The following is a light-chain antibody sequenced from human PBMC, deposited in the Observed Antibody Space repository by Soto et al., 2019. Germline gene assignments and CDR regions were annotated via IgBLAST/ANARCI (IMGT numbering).Light chain of an antibody. V-gene: IGLV2-8*01. Sequence: QSVLTQPPSASGSPGQSVAISCTGPSSDVGGYNYVSWYQQHPGKAPKLMIYEVNKRPSGVPDRFSGSKSGNTASLTVSGLQAEDEADSYCSSYAGSSNVFGTGTKRTVL. J-gene: IGLJ1*01. CDR2: EVN. CDR3: SSYAGSSNV. CDR1: SSDVGGYNY.